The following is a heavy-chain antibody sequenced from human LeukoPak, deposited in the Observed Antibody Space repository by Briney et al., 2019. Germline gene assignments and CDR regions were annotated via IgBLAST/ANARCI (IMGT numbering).Heavy chain of an antibody. V-gene: IGHV3-11*01. CDR2: ISKDGNTR. CDR3: ARVMRSGSPFDY. D-gene: IGHD1-26*01. J-gene: IGHJ4*02. Sequence: GGSLRLSCAASGFTFSDYYMSWIRQAPGKGLEWVSYISKDGNTRNYADSVKGRFTISRDNAKSSLLLQMNSLRAEDTAVYYCARVMRSGSPFDYWGQGTLVTVSS. CDR1: GFTFSDYY.